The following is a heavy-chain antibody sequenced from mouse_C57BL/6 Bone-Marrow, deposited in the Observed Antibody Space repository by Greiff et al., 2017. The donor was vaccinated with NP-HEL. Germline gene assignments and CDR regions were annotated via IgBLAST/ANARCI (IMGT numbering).Heavy chain of an antibody. J-gene: IGHJ1*03. Sequence: QVQLQQPGAELVKPGASVKLSCKASGYTFTSYWMQWVKQRPGQGLEWIGEIDPSDSYTNYNQKFKGKATLTVDTSSSTAYMQLSSLTSEDSAVYYCARMRFTTVVVSHWYFDVWGTGTTVTVSS. CDR3: ARMRFTTVVVSHWYFDV. V-gene: IGHV1-50*01. D-gene: IGHD1-1*01. CDR2: IDPSDSYT. CDR1: GYTFTSYW.